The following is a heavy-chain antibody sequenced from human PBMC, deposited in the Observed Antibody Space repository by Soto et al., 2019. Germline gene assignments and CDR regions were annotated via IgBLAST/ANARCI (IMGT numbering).Heavy chain of an antibody. CDR1: GFTFSSYA. J-gene: IGHJ6*02. CDR2: ISYDGSNK. D-gene: IGHD2-2*01. V-gene: IGHV3-30-3*01. Sequence: EGSLRLSCAASGFTFSSYAMHWVRQAPGKGLEWVAVISYDGSNKYYADSVKGRFTISRDNSKNTLYLQMNSLRAEDTAVYYCARDSNQLLSGAYYYYGMDVWGQGTTVTVSS. CDR3: ARDSNQLLSGAYYYYGMDV.